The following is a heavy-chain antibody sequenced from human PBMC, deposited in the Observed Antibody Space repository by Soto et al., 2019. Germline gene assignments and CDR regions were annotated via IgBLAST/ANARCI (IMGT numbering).Heavy chain of an antibody. J-gene: IGHJ4*02. Sequence: SETLSLTWTVSGGSISSCCWSWIRQPPGKGLEWIGYIYNSGGTNYNPSLKSRVTMSVDTSKNQFSLKLSSVTAADTAVYHCARDGSGGSYYDYWGQGTLVTVSS. CDR1: GGSISSCC. V-gene: IGHV4-59*01. CDR3: ARDGSGGSYYDY. CDR2: IYNSGGT. D-gene: IGHD1-26*01.